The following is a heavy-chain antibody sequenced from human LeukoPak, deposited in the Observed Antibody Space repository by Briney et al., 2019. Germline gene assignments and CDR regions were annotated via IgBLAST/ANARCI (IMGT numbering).Heavy chain of an antibody. CDR2: ISYDGSNK. CDR1: GCTFSTYA. D-gene: IGHD3-3*01. CDR3: AKDYSTIFGVVRIFDY. V-gene: IGHV3-30*18. Sequence: GESLRLSCAASGCTFSTYAWHWVRQAPGKGLEWVAVISYDGSNKYYADSVKGRFTISRDNSKNTLYLQMNSLRAEDTAVYYCAKDYSTIFGVVRIFDYWGQGTLVTVSS. J-gene: IGHJ4*02.